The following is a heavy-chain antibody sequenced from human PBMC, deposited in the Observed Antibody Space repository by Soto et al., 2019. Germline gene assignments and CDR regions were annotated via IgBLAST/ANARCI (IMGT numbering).Heavy chain of an antibody. J-gene: IGHJ5*02. CDR3: ARQEA. CDR1: GFTFSSNW. Sequence: PGGSLRLSCAASGFTFSSNWMSWVRQAPGKGLEWVANINQDGSEKYYVDSVKGRFTISRDNTKNSLYLQMNSLRAEDTAVYYCARQEAWGQGTLVTVSS. CDR2: INQDGSEK. V-gene: IGHV3-7*03.